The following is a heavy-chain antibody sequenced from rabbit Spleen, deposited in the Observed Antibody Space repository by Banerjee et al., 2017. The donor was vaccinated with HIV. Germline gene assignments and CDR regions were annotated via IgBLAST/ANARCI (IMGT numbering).Heavy chain of an antibody. CDR3: ARNANGGWDL. V-gene: IGHV1S40*01. CDR1: GVSFSSNNY. D-gene: IGHD4-1*01. Sequence: QSLEESGGDLVKPGASLTLTCTASGVSFSSNNYMCWVRQAPGKGLEWIGYIDPVFGITYYANWVNGRFSISRENAQNTVFLQMTSLTATDTATYFCARNANGGWDLWGPGTLVTVS. CDR2: IDPVFGIT. J-gene: IGHJ4*01.